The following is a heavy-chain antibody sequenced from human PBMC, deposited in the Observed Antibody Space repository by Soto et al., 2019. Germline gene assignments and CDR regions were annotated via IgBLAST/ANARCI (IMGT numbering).Heavy chain of an antibody. J-gene: IGHJ4*02. Sequence: PGESLKISCKGSGYSFTSYWIGWVRQMPGKGLEWMGIIYPGDSDTRYSPSFQGQVTISADKSISTAYLQWSSLKASDTAMYYCARFCYDSSGYYYSAFDYWGQGTLVTVSS. D-gene: IGHD3-22*01. CDR2: IYPGDSDT. V-gene: IGHV5-51*01. CDR1: GYSFTSYW. CDR3: ARFCYDSSGYYYSAFDY.